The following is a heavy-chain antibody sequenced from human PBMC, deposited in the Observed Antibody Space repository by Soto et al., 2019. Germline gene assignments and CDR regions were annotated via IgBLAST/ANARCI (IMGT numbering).Heavy chain of an antibody. CDR1: GFMFSDYT. V-gene: IGHV3-21*04. D-gene: IGHD3-16*01. CDR3: ATPYYYNH. Sequence: PGGSLRLSCAASGFMFSDYTMSWVRQAPGKGLEWLSSITSNSDHTDYADSVRGRFTVSRDNARKSLYLQMDSLGADDTAVYYCATPYYYNHWGPGTLVTVSS. CDR2: ITSNSDHT. J-gene: IGHJ4*02.